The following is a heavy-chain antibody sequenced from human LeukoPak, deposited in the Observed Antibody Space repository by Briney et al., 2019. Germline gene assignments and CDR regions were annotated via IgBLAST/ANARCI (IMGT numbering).Heavy chain of an antibody. J-gene: IGHJ4*02. CDR2: IYYSGST. Sequence: PSETLSLTCAVYGGSFSGYYWSWIRQHPGKGLEWIGYIYYSGSTYYNPSLKSRVTISVDTSKNQFSLKLSSVTAADTAVYYCARGGGYDYYFDYWGQGTLVTVSS. CDR1: GGSFSGYY. CDR3: ARGGGYDYYFDY. D-gene: IGHD5-12*01. V-gene: IGHV4-31*11.